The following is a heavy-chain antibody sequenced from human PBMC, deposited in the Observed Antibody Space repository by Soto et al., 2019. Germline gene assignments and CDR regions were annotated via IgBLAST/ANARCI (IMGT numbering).Heavy chain of an antibody. CDR2: ISYDGSNK. V-gene: IGHV3-30-3*02. CDR1: GFTFSSYA. Sequence: HPGGSLRLSCAASGFTFSSYAMHWVRQAPGKGLEWVAVISYDGSNKYYADSVKGRFTISRDNSKNTLYLQMNSLRAEDTAVYYCAKFWGIAVAGTWIDEYFDYWGQGTLVTVSS. D-gene: IGHD6-19*01. J-gene: IGHJ4*02. CDR3: AKFWGIAVAGTWIDEYFDY.